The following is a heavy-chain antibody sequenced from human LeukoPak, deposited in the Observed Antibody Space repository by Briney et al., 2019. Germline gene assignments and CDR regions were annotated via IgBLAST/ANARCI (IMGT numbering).Heavy chain of an antibody. CDR3: ARSAPAAAGTGPMDV. D-gene: IGHD6-13*01. CDR2: ISTSSSST. CDR1: GFTVSSHY. V-gene: IGHV3-21*01. Sequence: GGSLRLSCAASGFTVSSHYMAWVRQPPGKGLEWVSSISTSSSSTYYADSVKGRFTISRDNAKNSLYLQMNSLRAEDTTVYYCARSAPAAAGTGPMDVWGKGTTVTVSS. J-gene: IGHJ6*03.